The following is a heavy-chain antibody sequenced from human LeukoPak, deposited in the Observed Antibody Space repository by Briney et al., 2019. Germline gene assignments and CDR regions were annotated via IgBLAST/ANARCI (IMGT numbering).Heavy chain of an antibody. V-gene: IGHV4-39*01. D-gene: IGHD3-22*01. Sequence: PSETLSLTCTVSGGSISSSSYYWGWIRQPPGKGLGWIGSIYYSGSTYYNPSLKSRVTISVDTSKNQFSLKLSSVTAADTAVYYCARHFGGDSSGYDDYWGQGTLVTVSS. CDR3: ARHFGGDSSGYDDY. J-gene: IGHJ4*02. CDR1: GGSISSSSYY. CDR2: IYYSGST.